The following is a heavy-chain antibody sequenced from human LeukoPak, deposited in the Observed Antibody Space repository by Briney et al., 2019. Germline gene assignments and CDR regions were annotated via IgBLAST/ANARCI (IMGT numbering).Heavy chain of an antibody. J-gene: IGHJ4*02. CDR1: GFTFSTYS. CDR2: ISDSGGTT. CDR3: AKHAYRVDSFTVY. Sequence: GGSLRLSCAASGFTFSTYSMSWFRQAPGKGLEWVSGISDSGGTTYYADSVKGRFTISRDNSKNTLYLQMNSLRAEDTAVYYCAKHAYRVDSFTVYWGQGTLVTVSS. V-gene: IGHV3-23*01. D-gene: IGHD4-17*01.